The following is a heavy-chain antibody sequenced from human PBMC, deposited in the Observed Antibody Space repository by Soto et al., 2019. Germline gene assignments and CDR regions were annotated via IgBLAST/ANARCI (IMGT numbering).Heavy chain of an antibody. D-gene: IGHD2-2*01. CDR3: ARSRFYCSSTSCYFDY. CDR2: ISSSAGST. CDR1: GFTFDDYA. V-gene: IGHV3-23*04. Sequence: EVQLVESGGGLVQPGRSLRLSCAASGFTFDDYAMHWVRQAPGKGLEWVSGISSSAGSTYYADSVKGRFTISRDNSMNTLYLEMNSLRADDTAVYYCARSRFYCSSTSCYFDYWGQGTLVTVSS. J-gene: IGHJ4*02.